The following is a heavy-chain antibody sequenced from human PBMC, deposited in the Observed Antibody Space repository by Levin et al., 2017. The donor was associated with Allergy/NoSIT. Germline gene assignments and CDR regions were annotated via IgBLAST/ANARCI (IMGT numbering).Heavy chain of an antibody. CDR2: INPNSGGT. V-gene: IGHV1-2*06. CDR3: ARAGTIVVVVAADGLGYGMDV. Sequence: ASVKVSCKASGYTFTGYYMHWVRQAPGQGLEWMGRINPNSGGTNYAQKFQGRVTMTRDTSISTAYMELSRLRSDDTAVYYCARAGTIVVVVAADGLGYGMDVWGQGTTVTVSS. CDR1: GYTFTGYY. J-gene: IGHJ6*02. D-gene: IGHD2-15*01.